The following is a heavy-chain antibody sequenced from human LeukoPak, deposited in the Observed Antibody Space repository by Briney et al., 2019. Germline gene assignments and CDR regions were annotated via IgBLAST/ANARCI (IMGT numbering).Heavy chain of an antibody. CDR3: ARDRQLANPSDFIDY. CDR1: GFTFSSYS. D-gene: IGHD4/OR15-4a*01. Sequence: GGSLRLSCAASGFTFSSYSMNWVRQAPGKGLEWVSSISSSSSYIYYADSVKGRFTISRDNAKNSLYLQMNSLRAEDTAVYYCARDRQLANPSDFIDYWGQGTLVTVSS. J-gene: IGHJ4*02. V-gene: IGHV3-21*01. CDR2: ISSSSSYI.